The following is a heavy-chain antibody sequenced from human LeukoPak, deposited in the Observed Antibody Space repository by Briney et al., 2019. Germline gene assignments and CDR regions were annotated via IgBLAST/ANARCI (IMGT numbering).Heavy chain of an antibody. CDR2: ISTSGGSK. V-gene: IGHV3-48*04. D-gene: IGHD1-26*01. CDR1: GLSFRGYT. Sequence: GGSLRLSCALSGLSFRGYTMNCVRQAPGKGLEWVSHISTSGGSKYYADSVMGRSTISRDNAKNSLYLQMNSLRAEDRSVYYCVIVLVGGTNWFDPWGQGSLVTVSS. J-gene: IGHJ5*02. CDR3: VIVLVGGTNWFDP.